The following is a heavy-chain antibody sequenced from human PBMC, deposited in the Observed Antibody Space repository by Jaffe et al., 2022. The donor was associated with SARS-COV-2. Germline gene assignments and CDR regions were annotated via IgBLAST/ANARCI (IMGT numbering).Heavy chain of an antibody. D-gene: IGHD3-10*01. V-gene: IGHV4-31*03. J-gene: IGHJ1*01. CDR3: ARFTMVTDQV. CDR1: GDSMSRGAYY. Sequence: QVQLQESGPGLVEPSQTLSLTCTVSGDSMSRGAYYWSWIRQHPGKGLEWIGYIYYSGSAYYNPSLKSRVTMSVDTSKNQFSLRLSSVTAADTAVYYCARFTMVTDQVWGQGTLVTVSS. CDR2: IYYSGSA.